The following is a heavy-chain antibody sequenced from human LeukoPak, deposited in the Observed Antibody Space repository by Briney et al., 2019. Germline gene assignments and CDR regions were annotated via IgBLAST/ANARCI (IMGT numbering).Heavy chain of an antibody. CDR2: IYHSGST. Sequence: SQTLSLTCAVSGGSISSGGYSWSWIRQPPGKGLEWIGYIYHSGSTYYNPSLKSRVTISVDRSKNQFSLKLSSVTAADTAVYYCARDRVTYYGSGTHYYYYYGMDVWSQGTTVTVSS. J-gene: IGHJ6*02. CDR3: ARDRVTYYGSGTHYYYYYGMDV. CDR1: GGSISSGGYS. D-gene: IGHD3-10*01. V-gene: IGHV4-30-2*01.